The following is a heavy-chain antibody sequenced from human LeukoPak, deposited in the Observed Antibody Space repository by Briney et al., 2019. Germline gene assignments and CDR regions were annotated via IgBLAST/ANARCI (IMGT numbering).Heavy chain of an antibody. Sequence: SETLSLTCTVSGGSISSSSYYWGWIRQPPGKGLEWIGSIYHSGSTYYNPSLKSRVTISVDTSKNQFSLKLSSVTAADTAVYYCARAPQPMYYDSSGYYFDYWGQGTLVTVSS. CDR1: GGSISSSSYY. D-gene: IGHD3-22*01. CDR2: IYHSGST. CDR3: ARAPQPMYYDSSGYYFDY. V-gene: IGHV4-39*07. J-gene: IGHJ4*02.